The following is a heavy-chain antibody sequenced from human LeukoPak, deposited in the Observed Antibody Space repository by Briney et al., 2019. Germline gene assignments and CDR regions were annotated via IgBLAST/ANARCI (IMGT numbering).Heavy chain of an antibody. D-gene: IGHD6-13*01. CDR2: INSDGSST. CDR1: GFTFSSYW. Sequence: GGSLRLSCAASGFTFSSYWMHWVRQAPGKGLVWVSRINSDGSSTSYADSVKGRFTISRGNAKNTLCLQMNSLRAEDTAVYYCARTGSRGFTAAEDAFDIWGQGTMVTVSS. J-gene: IGHJ3*02. V-gene: IGHV3-74*01. CDR3: ARTGSRGFTAAEDAFDI.